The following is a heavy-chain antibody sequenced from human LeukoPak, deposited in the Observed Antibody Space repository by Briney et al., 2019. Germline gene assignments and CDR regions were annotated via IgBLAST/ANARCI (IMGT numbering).Heavy chain of an antibody. V-gene: IGHV3-33*01. CDR2: IWYDGSNK. CDR1: GFTFSSYG. Sequence: GGSLRLSCAASGFTFSSYGMHWVRQAPGKGLEWVAVIWYDGSNKYYADSVKGRFTISRDNSKNTLYLQMNSLRAEDTAVYYCARVSYYYYYYMDVWGKGTTVTVSS. CDR3: ARVSYYYYYYMDV. J-gene: IGHJ6*03.